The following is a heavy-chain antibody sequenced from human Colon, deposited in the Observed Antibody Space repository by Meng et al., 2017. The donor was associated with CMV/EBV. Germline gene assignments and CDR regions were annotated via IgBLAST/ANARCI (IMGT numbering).Heavy chain of an antibody. V-gene: IGHV3-21*06. CDR2: ITTANAYK. CDR1: GFIFSSYG. D-gene: IGHD4-11*01. J-gene: IGHJ4*02. CDR3: ARPQSPRSTYSPLLAF. Sequence: GGSLRLSCAGSGFIFSSYGMNWVRQAPGKGLEWVSSITTANAYKSYAESVKGRFTISRDDAKSSLFLQMDSLRVDDTAVYYCARPQSPRSTYSPLLAFWGQGTLVTVSS.